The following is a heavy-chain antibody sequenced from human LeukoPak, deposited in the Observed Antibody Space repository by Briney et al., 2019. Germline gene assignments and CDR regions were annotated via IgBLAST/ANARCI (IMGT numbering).Heavy chain of an antibody. CDR3: TRLAAAGSGRWAPDY. Sequence: PGGPLRLSCGASGFTFSSYSMNWVRQAPGKGLEWVSCISSSSSYIYYADSVKGRFTISRDNAKNSVYLQMSGLTTEDTAVYYCTRLAAAGSGRWAPDYWGQGTLVTVSS. CDR2: ISSSSSYI. D-gene: IGHD1-14*01. J-gene: IGHJ4*02. V-gene: IGHV3-21*06. CDR1: GFTFSSYS.